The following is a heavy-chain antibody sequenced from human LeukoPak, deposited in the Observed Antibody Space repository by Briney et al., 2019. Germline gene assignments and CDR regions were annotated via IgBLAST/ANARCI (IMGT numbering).Heavy chain of an antibody. V-gene: IGHV4-39*07. D-gene: IGHD5-18*01. CDR2: IYYSGST. J-gene: IGHJ4*02. CDR3: ARAGYSYGYVDY. CDR1: GDSISSSSYY. Sequence: PSQTLSLTCTVSGDSISSSSYYWGWIRQPPGKGLEWIGSIYYSGSTWSSLKSRVTISIDTSKNKFSLKLSSVTAADTAVYYCARAGYSYGYVDYWGQGTLVTVSS.